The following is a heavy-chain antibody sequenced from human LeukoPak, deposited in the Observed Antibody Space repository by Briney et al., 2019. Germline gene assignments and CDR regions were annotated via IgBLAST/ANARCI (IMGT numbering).Heavy chain of an antibody. CDR2: INPSGGST. CDR1: GYTFTSYY. V-gene: IGHV1-46*01. CDR3: AILVGANDFDY. Sequence: GASVKVSCKASGYTFTSYYMHWVRQAPGRGLEWMGIINPSGGSTSYAQKFQGRVTMTRDTSTSTVYMELSSLRSEDTAVYYCAILVGANDFDYWGQGTLVTVSS. J-gene: IGHJ4*02. D-gene: IGHD1-26*01.